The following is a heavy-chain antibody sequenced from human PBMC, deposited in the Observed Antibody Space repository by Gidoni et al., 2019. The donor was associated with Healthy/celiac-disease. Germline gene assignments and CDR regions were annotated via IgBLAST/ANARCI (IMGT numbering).Heavy chain of an antibody. Sequence: QVQLVQSGAEVKKPGSSVKVSCKASGGTFSSYAISWVRQAPGQGLEWMGGIIPIFGTANYAQKFQGRVTITADESTSTAYMELSSLRSEDTAVYYCARSEPTAILSYYYYGMDVWGQGTTVTVSS. CDR2: IIPIFGTA. J-gene: IGHJ6*02. CDR3: ARSEPTAILSYYYYGMDV. V-gene: IGHV1-69*01. D-gene: IGHD5-18*01. CDR1: GGTFSSYA.